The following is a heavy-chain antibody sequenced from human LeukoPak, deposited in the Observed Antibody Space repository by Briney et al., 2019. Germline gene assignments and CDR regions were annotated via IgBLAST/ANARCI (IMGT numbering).Heavy chain of an antibody. Sequence: GGSLRLSCAASGFTFSSYEMNWVRQAPGKGLEWVSSISTSSSYIYYADSVKGRFTISRDNAKNSLYLQMNSLRAEDTAVYYCARDLHTPPGIAADGMPLNWGQGTLVTVSS. CDR1: GFTFSSYE. D-gene: IGHD6-13*01. V-gene: IGHV3-21*01. CDR2: ISTSSSYI. CDR3: ARDLHTPPGIAADGMPLN. J-gene: IGHJ4*02.